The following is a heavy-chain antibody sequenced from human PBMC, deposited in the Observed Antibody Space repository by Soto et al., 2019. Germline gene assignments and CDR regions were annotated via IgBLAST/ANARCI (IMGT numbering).Heavy chain of an antibody. CDR3: AKGGIVVVPAEANGMDV. V-gene: IGHV3-23*01. J-gene: IGHJ6*02. D-gene: IGHD2-2*01. Sequence: HPGGSLRLSCAASGFTFSSYAMSWVRQAPGKGLEWVSAISGSGGSTYYADSVKGRFTISRDNSKNTLYLQMNSLRAEDAAVYYCAKGGIVVVPAEANGMDVWGQGTTVTVSS. CDR2: ISGSGGST. CDR1: GFTFSSYA.